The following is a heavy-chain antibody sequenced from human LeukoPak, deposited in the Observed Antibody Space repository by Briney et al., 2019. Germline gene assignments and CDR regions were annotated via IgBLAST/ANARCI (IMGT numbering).Heavy chain of an antibody. Sequence: GASVKVSCKASGYTFTSYAMHWVRQAPGQRLEWMGWINAGNGNTKYSQKFQRRVTITRDTFAITAYMELSSLRSEYTGVYYCAREAWHNWNDLDYWGQGTLVTVSS. CDR3: AREAWHNWNDLDY. D-gene: IGHD1-1*01. CDR2: INAGNGNT. J-gene: IGHJ4*02. CDR1: GYTFTSYA. V-gene: IGHV1-3*01.